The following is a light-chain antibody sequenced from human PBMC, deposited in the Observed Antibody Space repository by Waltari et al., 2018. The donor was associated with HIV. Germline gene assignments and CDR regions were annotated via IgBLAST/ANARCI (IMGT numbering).Light chain of an antibody. Sequence: DIQMTQSPSSLSASVGDRVTITCRASQNINRYSNWYQQKPGKAPKLLIYSTFSLQSGVPSRFSGSGSGTDFTLTISSLQPEDFATYYCQQSYSTPPSTFGQGTKLEIK. J-gene: IGKJ2*01. CDR1: QNINRY. CDR2: STF. CDR3: QQSYSTPPST. V-gene: IGKV1-39*01.